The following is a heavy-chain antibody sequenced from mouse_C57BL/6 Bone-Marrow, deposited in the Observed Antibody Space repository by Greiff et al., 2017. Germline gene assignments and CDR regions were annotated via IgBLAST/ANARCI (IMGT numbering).Heavy chain of an antibody. CDR3: ARAGKYGGGWYFDV. Sequence: VQVVESGAELARPGASVKLSCKASGYTFPSYGISWVKQRTGQGLEWIGEIYPRSGNTYYNEKFKGQATLTADKSSSTAYMELRSLTSEDSAVYFCARAGKYGGGWYFDVWGTGTTVTVSS. CDR1: GYTFPSYG. J-gene: IGHJ1*03. CDR2: IYPRSGNT. V-gene: IGHV1-81*01. D-gene: IGHD5-1-1*01.